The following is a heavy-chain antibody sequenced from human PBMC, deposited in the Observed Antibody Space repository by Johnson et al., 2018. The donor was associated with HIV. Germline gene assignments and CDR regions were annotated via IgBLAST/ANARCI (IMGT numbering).Heavy chain of an antibody. V-gene: IGHV3-30*04. CDR3: GRDYDYDNSDQSGIDVFDV. J-gene: IGHJ3*01. Sequence: QVQLVESEGGVVQPGRSLRLSCAASGFTFSSYAMHWVRQAPAKGLEWVAVISYDGSIKYYADSVKGRFTISRDNSENTAYLQMNGLTVEDTAMYYCGRDYDYDNSDQSGIDVFDVWGQGTKVTVSS. CDR2: ISYDGSIK. CDR1: GFTFSSYA. D-gene: IGHD3-22*01.